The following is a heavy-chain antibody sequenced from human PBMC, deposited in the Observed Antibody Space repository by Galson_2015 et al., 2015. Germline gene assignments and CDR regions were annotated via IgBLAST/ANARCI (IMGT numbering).Heavy chain of an antibody. D-gene: IGHD7-27*01. J-gene: IGHJ3*02. CDR3: ARALGRSNAFEI. V-gene: IGHV3-30-3*01. Sequence: SLRLSCAASGFTFSSYAMHWVRQAPGKGLEWVAVISYDGSNKYYADSVKGRFTISRDNSKNTLYLQMNGLRAEDTAVYYCARALGRSNAFEIWGQGTMVTVSS. CDR1: GFTFSSYA. CDR2: ISYDGSNK.